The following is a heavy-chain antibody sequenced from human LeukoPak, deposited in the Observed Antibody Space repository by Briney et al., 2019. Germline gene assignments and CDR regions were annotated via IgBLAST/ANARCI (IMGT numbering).Heavy chain of an antibody. Sequence: GASVKVSCKASGYTFTSYGISWVRQAPGQGLEWMGWISAYNGNTNYAQKLQGRVTMTTDTSTSTAYMELRSLRSDDTAVYYCASRVRYYYDRGAFDIWGQGTMVTVS. CDR1: GYTFTSYG. CDR2: ISAYNGNT. J-gene: IGHJ3*02. V-gene: IGHV1-18*01. CDR3: ASRVRYYYDRGAFDI. D-gene: IGHD3-22*01.